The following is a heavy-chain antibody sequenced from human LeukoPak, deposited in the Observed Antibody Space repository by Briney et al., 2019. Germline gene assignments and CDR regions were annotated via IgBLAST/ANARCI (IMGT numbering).Heavy chain of an antibody. V-gene: IGHV4-59*01. D-gene: IGHD5-18*01. J-gene: IGHJ3*02. CDR1: GGSISSYY. Sequence: SETLSLTCTVSGGSISSYYWSWIRQPPGKGLEWIGYIYYSGSTNYNPSLKSRVTISVDTSKNQFSLKLSSVTAADTAVYYCAREGGTDTEMENAFDIWGQGTMVTVSS. CDR3: AREGGTDTEMENAFDI. CDR2: IYYSGST.